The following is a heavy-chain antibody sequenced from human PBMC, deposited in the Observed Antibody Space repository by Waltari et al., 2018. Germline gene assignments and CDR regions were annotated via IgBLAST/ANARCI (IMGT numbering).Heavy chain of an antibody. Sequence: QLQLQESGPGLVKPSETLSLTCTVSGGSISSSSYYWGWIRQPPGKGLEWIGSIYYSGSTYYNPSLKSRVTISVDTSKNQFSLKLSSVTAADTAVYYCASRVYSSGRVDAFDIWGQGTMVTVSS. V-gene: IGHV4-39*01. D-gene: IGHD6-19*01. CDR2: IYYSGST. J-gene: IGHJ3*02. CDR3: ASRVYSSGRVDAFDI. CDR1: GGSISSSSYY.